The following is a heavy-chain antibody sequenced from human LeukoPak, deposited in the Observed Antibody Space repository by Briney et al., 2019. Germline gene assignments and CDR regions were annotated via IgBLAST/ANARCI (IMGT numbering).Heavy chain of an antibody. CDR1: GYTFTAYY. D-gene: IGHD5-24*01. Sequence: ASVKVSCKASGYTFTAYYIHWVRQAPGQGLEWMGWINPNSDGTSYAQKFQGRVTMTRDTSISTAYMELNRLRSDDTAVYYCARGVGDGYNYVEPDFAYWGQGTLVTVSS. CDR3: ARGVGDGYNYVEPDFAY. V-gene: IGHV1-2*02. CDR2: INPNSDGT. J-gene: IGHJ4*02.